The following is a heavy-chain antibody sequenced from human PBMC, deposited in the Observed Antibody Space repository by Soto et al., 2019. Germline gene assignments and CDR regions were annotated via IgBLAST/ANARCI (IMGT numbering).Heavy chain of an antibody. V-gene: IGHV3-33*01. J-gene: IGHJ6*02. CDR2: IWYDGSNK. CDR1: GFTFSSYG. D-gene: IGHD3-10*01. CDR3: ARGTIHYYYYGMDV. Sequence: QVQLVESGGGVVQPGRSLRLSCAASGFTFSSYGMHWVRQAPGKGLEWVAVIWYDGSNKYYADSVKGRFTISRDNSKNKLYLQMISLRAEDTAVYYCARGTIHYYYYGMDVWGQGTTVTVSS.